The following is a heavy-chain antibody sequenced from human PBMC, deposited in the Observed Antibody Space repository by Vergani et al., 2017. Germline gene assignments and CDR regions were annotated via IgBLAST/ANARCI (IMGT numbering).Heavy chain of an antibody. Sequence: EVQLLESGGDLVQPGGSLRLSCAGSGFIFNNFAMSWVRQAPGKGLEWVAAISRTDGRTWYANSVKGRFTISRDNFKNTLYLQLSSLRVGDTAIYYCARDRLFPNDVFDIWGQGTLVTVFS. CDR3: ARDRLFPNDVFDI. D-gene: IGHD2/OR15-2a*01. CDR1: GFIFNNFA. V-gene: IGHV3-23*01. CDR2: ISRTDGRT. J-gene: IGHJ3*02.